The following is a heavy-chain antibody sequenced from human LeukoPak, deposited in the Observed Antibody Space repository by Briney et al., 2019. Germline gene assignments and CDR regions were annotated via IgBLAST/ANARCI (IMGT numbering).Heavy chain of an antibody. J-gene: IGHJ5*02. CDR3: ARGWGCSSTSCNNWFDP. CDR2: INHSGST. Sequence: PSETLSLTCAVYGGSFSGYYWSWIRQPPGKGLEWIGEINHSGSTNYSPSLKSRVTISVDTSKNQFSLKLSSVTAADTAVYYCARGWGCSSTSCNNWFDPWGQGTLVTVSS. V-gene: IGHV4-34*01. CDR1: GGSFSGYY. D-gene: IGHD2-2*01.